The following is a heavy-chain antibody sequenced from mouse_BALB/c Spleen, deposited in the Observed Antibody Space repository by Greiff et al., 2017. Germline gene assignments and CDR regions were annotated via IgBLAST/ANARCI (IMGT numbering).Heavy chain of an antibody. CDR2: IYPGSGNT. V-gene: IGHV1-84*02. CDR1: GYTFTSYW. Sequence: VQLQQPGAELVKPGASVKLSCKASGYTFTSYWMHWVKLRPGQGLEWIGWIYPGSGNTKYNEKFKGKATLTVDTSSSTAYMQLSSLTSEDTAVYFCARGGLLRPLGYWGQGTTLTVSS. D-gene: IGHD1-2*01. J-gene: IGHJ2*01. CDR3: ARGGLLRPLGY.